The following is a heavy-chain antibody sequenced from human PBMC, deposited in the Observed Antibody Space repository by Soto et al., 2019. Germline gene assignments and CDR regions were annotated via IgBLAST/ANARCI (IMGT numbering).Heavy chain of an antibody. J-gene: IGHJ5*02. Sequence: QVQLVESGGGVVQPGRSLRLSCAASGFSFDTYAMHWIRQAPGKGLEWVTLISYDGSTTYYADSVKGRFTISRDNSKNTVHLQMSSLRADDTADYYSATNGETWQYGWLDPWGQGTLVTVSS. CDR2: ISYDGSTT. D-gene: IGHD2-8*01. CDR3: ATNGETWQYGWLDP. CDR1: GFSFDTYA. V-gene: IGHV3-30-3*01.